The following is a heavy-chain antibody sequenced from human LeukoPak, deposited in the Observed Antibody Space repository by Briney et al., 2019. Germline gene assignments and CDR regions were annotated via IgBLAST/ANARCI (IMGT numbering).Heavy chain of an antibody. Sequence: ASVKVSCKASGYTFSSDDINWVRQGTGQGLEWMGWMNPNSGNTGYVQKFQGRVTMTRNTSISTAYMELSSLRSDDTAVYYCARAKTKVVVATVYYYYGMDVWGQGTTVTVSS. D-gene: IGHD2-15*01. CDR3: ARAKTKVVVATVYYYYGMDV. CDR1: GYTFSSDD. V-gene: IGHV1-8*01. J-gene: IGHJ6*02. CDR2: MNPNSGNT.